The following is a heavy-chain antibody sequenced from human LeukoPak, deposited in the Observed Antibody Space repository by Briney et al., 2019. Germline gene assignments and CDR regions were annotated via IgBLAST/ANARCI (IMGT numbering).Heavy chain of an antibody. CDR2: IYHSGST. V-gene: IGHV4-38-2*02. J-gene: IGHJ4*02. CDR3: ARDDTAMVDY. D-gene: IGHD5-18*01. CDR1: GYSISSGYY. Sequence: SETLSLTCAVSGYSISSGYYWGWIRQPPGKGLEWIGSIYHSGSTCYNPSLKSRVTISVDTSKNQFSLKLSSVTAADTAVYYCARDDTAMVDYWGQGTLVTVSS.